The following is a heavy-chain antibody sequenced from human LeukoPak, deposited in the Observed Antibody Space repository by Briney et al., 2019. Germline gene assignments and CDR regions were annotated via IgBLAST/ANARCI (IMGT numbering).Heavy chain of an antibody. J-gene: IGHJ4*02. D-gene: IGHD1-26*01. CDR1: GGSINSYY. CDR2: IYTTGTT. Sequence: SETLSLTCTVSGGSINSYYWGWIRQPAGKGLEWIGRIYTTGTTSYNPSLKSRVTISVDTSKNQFYLKLTSVTAADTAMYYCARAGYTISYYSLDYWGQGSLVTASS. V-gene: IGHV4-4*07. CDR3: ARAGYTISYYSLDY.